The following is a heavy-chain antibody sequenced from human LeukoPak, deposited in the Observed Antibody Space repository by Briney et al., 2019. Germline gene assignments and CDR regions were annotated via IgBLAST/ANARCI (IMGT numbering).Heavy chain of an antibody. CDR3: ATHGPPSSIAARSGAFDI. Sequence: ASVKVSCKASGYTFTGYYMHWVRQAPGQGLEWMGWINPNSGGTNYAQKFQGRVTMTRDTSISTAYMELSRLRSDDTAVYYCATHGPPSSIAARSGAFDIWGQGTMVTVSS. CDR1: GYTFTGYY. D-gene: IGHD6-6*01. CDR2: INPNSGGT. J-gene: IGHJ3*02. V-gene: IGHV1-2*02.